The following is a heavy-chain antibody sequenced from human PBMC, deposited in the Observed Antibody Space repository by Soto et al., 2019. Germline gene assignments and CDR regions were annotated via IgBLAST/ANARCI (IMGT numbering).Heavy chain of an antibody. J-gene: IGHJ6*03. D-gene: IGHD3-10*01. V-gene: IGHV4-34*01. Sequence: SETLSLTCAVYGGSFSGYYWSWIRQPPGKGLEWIGEINHSGSTNYNPSLKSRVTISVDTSKNQLSLKLSSVTAADTAVYYCARAIWFGRLGYYYYMDVWGKGTTVTVSS. CDR1: GGSFSGYY. CDR3: ARAIWFGRLGYYYYMDV. CDR2: INHSGST.